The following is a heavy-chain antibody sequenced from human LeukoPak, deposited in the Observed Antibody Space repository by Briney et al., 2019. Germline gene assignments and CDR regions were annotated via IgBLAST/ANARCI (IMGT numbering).Heavy chain of an antibody. D-gene: IGHD3-22*01. V-gene: IGHV3-30*04. CDR3: ARHSSGYPYYYGMDV. CDR1: GFTFSSYA. J-gene: IGHJ6*02. Sequence: PGGSLRLSWAASGFTFSSYAMHWVRQAPGKGLEWVEVISYDGSNKYYADSVKGRFTISRDNSKNKLYLQMNSLRAEDTAVYYCARHSSGYPYYYGMDVWGQGTTVTVSS. CDR2: ISYDGSNK.